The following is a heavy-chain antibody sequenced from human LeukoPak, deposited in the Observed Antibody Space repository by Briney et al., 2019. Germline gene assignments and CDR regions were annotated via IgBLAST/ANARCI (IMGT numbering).Heavy chain of an antibody. CDR1: GFTLSSYA. V-gene: IGHV3-23*01. Sequence: GGSLRLSCAASGFTLSSYAVSWVRQAPGKGLEWVSAISGSGSNTYYADSVKGRFTISRDISKNTLYLQMNSLRAEDTAVYYCAKDLGGPAPTPYGMDVWGQGTTVTVSS. D-gene: IGHD2-2*02. CDR3: AKDLGGPAPTPYGMDV. J-gene: IGHJ6*02. CDR2: ISGSGSNT.